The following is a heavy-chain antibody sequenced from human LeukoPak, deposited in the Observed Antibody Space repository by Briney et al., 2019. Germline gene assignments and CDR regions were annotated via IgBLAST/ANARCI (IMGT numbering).Heavy chain of an antibody. CDR1: GYTFTSYD. CDR3: ARGFSWVQLQDY. Sequence: GASVKVSCKASGYTFTSYDINWVRQATGQGLEWMGWMNPNSGNTGYAQKFQGRVTITRNTSISTAYMELSSLRSEETAVYYCARGFSWVQLQDYWGQGTLVTVSS. V-gene: IGHV1-8*03. J-gene: IGHJ4*02. D-gene: IGHD6-13*01. CDR2: MNPNSGNT.